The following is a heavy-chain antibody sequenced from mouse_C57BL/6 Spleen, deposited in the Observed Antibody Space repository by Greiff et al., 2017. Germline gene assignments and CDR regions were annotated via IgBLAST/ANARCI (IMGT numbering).Heavy chain of an antibody. CDR1: GYSFTGYY. D-gene: IGHD1-1*01. CDR2: INPSTGGT. Sequence: EVQLQQSGPELVKPGASVKISCKASGYSFTGYYMNWVKQSPEKSLEWIGEINPSTGGTTYNQKFKAQATLTVDKSSSTAYMQLKSLTSEDSAVYYCARGDYGSSYVRYYFDYWGYGTTLTGSS. CDR3: ARGDYGSSYVRYYFDY. V-gene: IGHV1-42*01. J-gene: IGHJ2*01.